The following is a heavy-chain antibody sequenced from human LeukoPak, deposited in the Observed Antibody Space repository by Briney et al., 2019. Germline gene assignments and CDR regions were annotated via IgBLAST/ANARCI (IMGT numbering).Heavy chain of an antibody. J-gene: IGHJ4*02. CDR1: GFTFSSYS. CDR3: ARSYCGGDCYSSNFDY. Sequence: GGSLRLSCAASGFTFSSYSMNWVRQAPGKGLEWVSSISSSSSYIYYADSVKGRFTISRDNAKNSLYLQMNSLRAEDTAVYYCARSYCGGDCYSSNFDYWGQGTLVTVSS. CDR2: ISSSSSYI. V-gene: IGHV3-21*01. D-gene: IGHD2-21*02.